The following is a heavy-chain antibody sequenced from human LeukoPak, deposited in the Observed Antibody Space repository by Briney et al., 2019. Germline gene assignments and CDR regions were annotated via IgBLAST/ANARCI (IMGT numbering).Heavy chain of an antibody. CDR3: AREGSGDQPRLYFDL. D-gene: IGHD4-17*01. Sequence: SETLSLTCAVYGGSFSGYYWSWIRQPPVKGLEWIGEINHSGSTNYNPSLKSRVTISVDTSKNQFSLKLSSVTAADTAVYYCAREGSGDQPRLYFDLWGRGTLVTVSS. J-gene: IGHJ2*01. CDR2: INHSGST. V-gene: IGHV4-34*01. CDR1: GGSFSGYY.